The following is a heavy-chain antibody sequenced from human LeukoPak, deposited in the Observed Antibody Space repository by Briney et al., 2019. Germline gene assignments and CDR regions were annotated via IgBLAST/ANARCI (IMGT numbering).Heavy chain of an antibody. J-gene: IGHJ4*02. D-gene: IGHD3-22*01. CDR2: IYHSGST. CDR3: ARTSGLGTSIDY. Sequence: SETLSLTCAVSGGSISSGGYSWSWIRQPPGKGPEWIGYIYHSGSTYYNPSLKSRVTISVDGSKNQFSLKLSSVTAADAAVYYCARTSGLGTSIDYWGQGTLVTVSS. CDR1: GGSISSGGYS. V-gene: IGHV4-30-2*01.